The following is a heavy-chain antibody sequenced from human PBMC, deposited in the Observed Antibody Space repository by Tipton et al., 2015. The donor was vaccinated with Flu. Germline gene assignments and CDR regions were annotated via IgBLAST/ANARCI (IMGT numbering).Heavy chain of an antibody. J-gene: IGHJ4*02. Sequence: SLRLSCEASGFPFSNYWIHWVRQVPGKGLVWVSRINTDGTATNYADSVKGRFTISRDNAKNSLYLQMNSLRAEDTAVYYCARAIAAAGSFWGQGTLVTVSS. V-gene: IGHV3-74*01. CDR3: ARAIAAAGSF. CDR2: INTDGTAT. D-gene: IGHD6-13*01. CDR1: GFPFSNYW.